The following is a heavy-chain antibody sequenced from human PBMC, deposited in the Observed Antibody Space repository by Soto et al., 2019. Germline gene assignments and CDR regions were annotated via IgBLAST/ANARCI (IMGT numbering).Heavy chain of an antibody. J-gene: IGHJ5*01. D-gene: IGHD6-6*01. CDR2: INTNTGNP. CDR3: ARDAIVTRIAARRGVHWFDS. CDR1: GYTFTSYA. V-gene: IGHV7-4-1*01. Sequence: QVQLVQSGSELKKPGASVKVSCKASGYTFTSYAMNWVRQAPGQGLEWMGWINTNTGNPTYAQGFTGRFVFSLDTSGRARYLQICSLKAEDTDVYYWARDAIVTRIAARRGVHWFDSWGQGTLVTVSS.